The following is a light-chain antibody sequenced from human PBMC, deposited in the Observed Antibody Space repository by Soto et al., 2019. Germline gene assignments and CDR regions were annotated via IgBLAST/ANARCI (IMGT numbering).Light chain of an antibody. CDR2: DVT. CDR1: STDVGGYNF. Sequence: QSVPTQPRSVSGSPGQSVTISCTGTSTDVGGYNFVSWYQQHPARAPQLIIYDVTKRPSGVPDRFSGSKSGNTASLTISGLLAEDEADYYCCSYAGSYTFVFGTGTKLTVL. V-gene: IGLV2-11*01. CDR3: CSYAGSYTFV. J-gene: IGLJ1*01.